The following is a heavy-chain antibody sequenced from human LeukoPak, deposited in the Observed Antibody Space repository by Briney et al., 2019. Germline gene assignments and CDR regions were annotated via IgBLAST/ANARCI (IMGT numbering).Heavy chain of an antibody. D-gene: IGHD3-3*01. CDR1: GGSISSYY. J-gene: IGHJ6*03. CDR2: IYDSGST. Sequence: PSETLSLTCTVSGGSISSYYWSWIRQPPGKGLEWIGYIYDSGSTNYNPSLKSRVTISVDTSKNQFSLKLSSVTAADTAVYYCARGFYDFWSGYSNYYYYYMDVWGKGTTVTVSS. CDR3: ARGFYDFWSGYSNYYYYYMDV. V-gene: IGHV4-59*12.